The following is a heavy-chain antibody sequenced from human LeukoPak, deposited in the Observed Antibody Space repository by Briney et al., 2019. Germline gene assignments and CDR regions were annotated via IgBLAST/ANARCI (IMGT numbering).Heavy chain of an antibody. V-gene: IGHV3-53*01. CDR2: IYSGGST. CDR1: GFTVSSNY. J-gene: IGHJ4*02. Sequence: PGGSLRLSCAASGFTVSSNYMSWVRQAPGKGLEWVSVIYSGGSTYYADSVKGRFTISRDNSKNTLYLQMNSLRAKDTAVYYCARGGSGSYSLDFDYWGQGTLVTVSS. CDR3: ARGGSGSYSLDFDY. D-gene: IGHD1-26*01.